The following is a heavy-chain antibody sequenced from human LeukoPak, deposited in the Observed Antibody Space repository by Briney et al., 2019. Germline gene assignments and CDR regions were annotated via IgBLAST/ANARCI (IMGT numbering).Heavy chain of an antibody. D-gene: IGHD3-22*01. CDR1: GGSISSYY. CDR2: IYYSGYT. CDR3: ARGPYSYDSSGAFDI. Sequence: SETLSLTCTVSGGSISSYYWSWIRQPPGKGLEYIGYIYYSGYTNYNPSLKSRVTISVDTSKRQISLKLSSVTAADTAVYFCARGPYSYDSSGAFDIWGQGTMVTVSS. J-gene: IGHJ3*02. V-gene: IGHV4-59*01.